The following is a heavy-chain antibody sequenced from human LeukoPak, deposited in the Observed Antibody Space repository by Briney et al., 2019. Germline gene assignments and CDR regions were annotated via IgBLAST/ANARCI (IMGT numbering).Heavy chain of an antibody. D-gene: IGHD3-10*01. CDR3: ARGYGSGEDGDY. V-gene: IGHV3-11*05. CDR1: GFTFSDYY. Sequence: GGSLRLSCAASGFTFSDYYMTWIRQAPGKGPDWVSFISASSTYTNYADSVKGRFTISRDNAKNSLYLQMNSLRAEDTALYYCARGYGSGEDGDYWGQGTLVTVSS. J-gene: IGHJ4*02. CDR2: ISASSTYT.